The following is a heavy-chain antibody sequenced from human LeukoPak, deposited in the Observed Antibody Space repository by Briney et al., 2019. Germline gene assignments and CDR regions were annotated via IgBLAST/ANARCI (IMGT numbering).Heavy chain of an antibody. V-gene: IGHV3-53*01. CDR1: GFTFSSYY. D-gene: IGHD1-14*01. Sequence: PGESLRLSCAASGFTFSSYYIHWARQAPGKGLEWVSVIYSGGSTYYADSVKGRFTISRDNSKNTLFLQMNGLRAEDTAVYYCARGPGDYFDFWGQGTLVTVSS. CDR2: IYSGGST. CDR3: ARGPGDYFDF. J-gene: IGHJ4*02.